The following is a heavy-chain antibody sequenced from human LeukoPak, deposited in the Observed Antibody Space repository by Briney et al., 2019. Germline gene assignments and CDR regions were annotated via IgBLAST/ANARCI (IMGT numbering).Heavy chain of an antibody. CDR3: ARDTTYRGGFDY. D-gene: IGHD3-10*01. CDR1: GFTFSSYS. J-gene: IGHJ4*02. Sequence: GGSLRLSCAASGFTFSSYSMNWVRQAPGKGLEWVSSISSSSSYIYYADSVKGRFTISGDNAKNSLYLQMNSLRAEDTAVYYCARDTTYRGGFDYWGQGTLVTASS. V-gene: IGHV3-21*01. CDR2: ISSSSSYI.